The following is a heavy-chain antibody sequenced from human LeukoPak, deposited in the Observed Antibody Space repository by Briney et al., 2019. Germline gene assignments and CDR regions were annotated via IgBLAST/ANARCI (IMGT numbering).Heavy chain of an antibody. CDR3: ARDKRIAARPRGLFDY. Sequence: ASVKVSCKASGYTFTSYGISWVRQAPGQGLEWMGWISAYNGNTNYAQKLQGRVTMTTDTSTSTAYMELRSLRSDDTAVYYCARDKRIAARPRGLFDYWGQGTLVTVSS. CDR2: ISAYNGNT. V-gene: IGHV1-18*01. J-gene: IGHJ4*02. D-gene: IGHD6-6*01. CDR1: GYTFTSYG.